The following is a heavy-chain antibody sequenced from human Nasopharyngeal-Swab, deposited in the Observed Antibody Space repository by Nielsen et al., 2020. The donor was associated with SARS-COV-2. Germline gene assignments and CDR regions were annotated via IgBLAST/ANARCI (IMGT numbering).Heavy chain of an antibody. CDR1: GGSISSGGYY. V-gene: IGHV4-31*03. D-gene: IGHD6-19*01. CDR2: IYYSGST. J-gene: IGHJ4*02. Sequence: SETLSLTCTVSGGSISSGGYYWSWIRQHPGKGLEWIGYIYYSGSTYYNPSLKSRVTISVDTSKNQFSLKLSSVTAADTAVYYCARLIAVAGRFDYWGQGTLVTVSS. CDR3: ARLIAVAGRFDY.